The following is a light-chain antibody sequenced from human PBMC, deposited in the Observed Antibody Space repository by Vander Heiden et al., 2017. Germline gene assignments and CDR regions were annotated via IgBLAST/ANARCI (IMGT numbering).Light chain of an antibody. Sequence: DIVMTQSPDSLAVSLGERATINCKSSQSVLYSSNNKNYLAWYQQKPGQPPKLLIYWASTRESGVPDRFSGSGSGTDFTLTISSLQAEDVAVYDCQQYERTPYTCGQGTKLEIK. J-gene: IGKJ2*01. V-gene: IGKV4-1*01. CDR3: QQYERTPYT. CDR1: QSVLYSSNNKNY. CDR2: WAS.